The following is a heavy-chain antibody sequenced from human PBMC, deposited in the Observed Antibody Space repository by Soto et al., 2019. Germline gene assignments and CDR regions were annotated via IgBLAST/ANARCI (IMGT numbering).Heavy chain of an antibody. CDR1: GGSISNGNYY. J-gene: IGHJ6*02. D-gene: IGHD3-10*01. V-gene: IGHV4-39*07. CDR3: ARDLRFGELSGYYYYGMDV. Sequence: PSETLSLTCTASGGSISNGNYYWPWIRQPPGKGLEWIGSLFYSGSTYYNPSLKSRVTISIDTSKNQFSLKLSSVTAADTAVYYCARDLRFGELSGYYYYGMDVWGQGTAVTVSS. CDR2: LFYSGST.